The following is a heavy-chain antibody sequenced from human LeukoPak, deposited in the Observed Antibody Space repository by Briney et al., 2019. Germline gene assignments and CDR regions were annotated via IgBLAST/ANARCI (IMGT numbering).Heavy chain of an antibody. CDR3: ARYQLQQTTGYYYYYGMDV. D-gene: IGHD2-2*01. J-gene: IGHJ6*02. CDR2: ISGSGGST. V-gene: IGHV3-23*01. CDR1: GFTFSSYA. Sequence: GGSLRLSCAASGFTFSSYAMSWVRQAPGKGLEWVSAISGSGGSTYYADSVKGRFTISRDNSKNTLYLQMNSLRAEDTAVYYCARYQLQQTTGYYYYYGMDVWGQGTTVTVSS.